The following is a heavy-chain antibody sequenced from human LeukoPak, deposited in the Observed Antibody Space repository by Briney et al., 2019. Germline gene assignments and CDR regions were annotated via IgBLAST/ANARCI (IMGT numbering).Heavy chain of an antibody. CDR1: GFTASNNY. Sequence: PGGSLRLSCAASGFTASNNYMRWVHQAPGKGLEWVSSIYSRGSTSYVDSVKGRFTISRDNSKNTLFLQMNSLRVEDTAVYYCARDYYGPWGQGTLVTVSS. CDR3: ARDYYGP. CDR2: IYSRGST. D-gene: IGHD3-22*01. J-gene: IGHJ5*02. V-gene: IGHV3-66*03.